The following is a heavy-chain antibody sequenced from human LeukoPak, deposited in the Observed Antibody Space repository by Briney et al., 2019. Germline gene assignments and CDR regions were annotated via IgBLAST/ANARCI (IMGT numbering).Heavy chain of an antibody. J-gene: IGHJ3*02. Sequence: GGSLRLSCAASGFNFDDYDMNWVRQAPGKGLEWVSSISSSSSYIYYADSVKGRFTISRDNAKNSLYLQMNSLRAEDTAVYYCAGEGHTIVVVQDAFDIWGQGTMVTVSS. CDR2: ISSSSSYI. CDR3: AGEGHTIVVVQDAFDI. V-gene: IGHV3-21*01. D-gene: IGHD3-22*01. CDR1: GFNFDDYD.